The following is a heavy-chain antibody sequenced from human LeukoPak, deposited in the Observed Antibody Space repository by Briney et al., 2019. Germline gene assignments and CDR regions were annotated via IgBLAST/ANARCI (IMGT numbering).Heavy chain of an antibody. Sequence: PGGSLRLSCAASGFTFSSYGMHWVRQAPGKGLEWVSAISGSGGSTYYADSVKGRFTISRDNSKNTLYLQMNSLRAEDTAVYYCAKHVDIVATIVIDYWGQGTLVTVSS. CDR2: ISGSGGST. J-gene: IGHJ4*02. D-gene: IGHD5-12*01. CDR1: GFTFSSYG. V-gene: IGHV3-23*01. CDR3: AKHVDIVATIVIDY.